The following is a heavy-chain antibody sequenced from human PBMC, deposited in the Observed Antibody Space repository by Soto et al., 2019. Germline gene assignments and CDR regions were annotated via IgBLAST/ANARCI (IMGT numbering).Heavy chain of an antibody. D-gene: IGHD2-2*02. CDR2: INPNSGGT. J-gene: IGHJ6*02. CDR3: ARTVSDCSSTSCYTFYYYGMDV. V-gene: IGHV1-2*02. CDR1: GYTFTGYY. Sequence: ASVKVSCKASGYTFTGYYMHWVRQAPGQGLEWMGWINPNSGGTNYAQKFQGRVTMTRDTSISTAYMELSRLRSDDTAVYYCARTVSDCSSTSCYTFYYYGMDVWRQGTTVTVSS.